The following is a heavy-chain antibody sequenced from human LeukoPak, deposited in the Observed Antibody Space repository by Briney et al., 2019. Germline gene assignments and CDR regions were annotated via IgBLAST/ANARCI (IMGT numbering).Heavy chain of an antibody. CDR3: AKDRSSSWALDY. Sequence: GGSLRLSCAASGFTFSNYNMHWVRQAPGKGLEWVAVMSYDGSNKYYVDSVEGRFTISRDNSKNTLYLQMNSLRAEDTAVYYCAKDRSSSWALDYWGQGTLVTVSS. CDR2: MSYDGSNK. D-gene: IGHD6-13*01. CDR1: GFTFSNYN. J-gene: IGHJ4*02. V-gene: IGHV3-30*18.